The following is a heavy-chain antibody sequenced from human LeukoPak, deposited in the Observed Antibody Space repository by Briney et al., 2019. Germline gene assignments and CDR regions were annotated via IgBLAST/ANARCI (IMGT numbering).Heavy chain of an antibody. D-gene: IGHD2-2*01. CDR3: ARGGYRDY. V-gene: IGHV3-13*04. Sequence: PGGSLRLSCAASGFIFSSYEMHWVRQVTGKRLEWVSAIGIAGDTYYLDSVKGRFTISRENAKNSLYLQMNSLRAGDTAVYYCARGGYRDYCGQGTLVTVSS. CDR2: IGIAGDT. J-gene: IGHJ4*02. CDR1: GFIFSSYE.